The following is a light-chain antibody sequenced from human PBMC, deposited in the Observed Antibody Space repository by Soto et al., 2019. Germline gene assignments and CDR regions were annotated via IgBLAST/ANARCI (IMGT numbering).Light chain of an antibody. V-gene: IGKV3-11*01. CDR1: QSINTY. Sequence: EIVLTQSPATLSLSPGERATLSCRASQSINTYLAWYQQRPGQVPRLLIYEASTRATGIPGRFSGSGSGTDFTLTISSLEFEVSAVYYWQQRTNWPPYTFGQGTKLEIK. CDR3: QQRTNWPPYT. J-gene: IGKJ2*01. CDR2: EAS.